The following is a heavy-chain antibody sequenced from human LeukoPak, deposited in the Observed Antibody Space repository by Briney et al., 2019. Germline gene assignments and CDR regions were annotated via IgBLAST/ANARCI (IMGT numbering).Heavy chain of an antibody. Sequence: TSETLSLTCTVSGGSISSGGYYWSWIRQHPGKGLECIAYIYYSGSTYYNPSLKSRVSISIDTSKNQFSLKLSSVTVADTAVYYCARSFRGYSQGYYYYAMDVWGQGTTVTVFS. CDR3: ARSFRGYSQGYYYYAMDV. CDR2: IYYSGST. V-gene: IGHV4-31*03. J-gene: IGHJ6*02. D-gene: IGHD5-18*01. CDR1: GGSISSGGYY.